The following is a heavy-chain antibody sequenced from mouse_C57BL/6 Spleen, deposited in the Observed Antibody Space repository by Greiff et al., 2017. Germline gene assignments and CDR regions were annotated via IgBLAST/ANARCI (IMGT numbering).Heavy chain of an antibody. J-gene: IGHJ2*01. CDR1: GFTFSDYY. CDR3: ARYYCGSSYYFDY. V-gene: IGHV5-16*01. D-gene: IGHD1-1*01. Sequence: EVMLVESEGGLVQPGSSMKLSCTASGFTFSDYYMAWVRQVPEKGLEWVANINYDGSSTYYLDALKSRFIIARDNAKNILYLQMSSLKSEDTASYYCARYYCGSSYYFDYWGQGTTLTVSS. CDR2: INYDGSST.